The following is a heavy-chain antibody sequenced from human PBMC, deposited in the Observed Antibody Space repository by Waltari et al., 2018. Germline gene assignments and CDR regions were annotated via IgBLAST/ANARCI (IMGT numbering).Heavy chain of an antibody. CDR2: INHSGNT. D-gene: IGHD1-26*01. Sequence: QVQLQQWGAGLLKPSETLSLTCAVYGGSFSGYYWSWIRQPPGKGLEWIGEINHSGNTNYNPSLKSRVTISVDTSKNQFSLKLSSVTAADTAVYYCARAPRIGNAFDIWGQGTMVTVSS. CDR3: ARAPRIGNAFDI. J-gene: IGHJ3*02. CDR1: GGSFSGYY. V-gene: IGHV4-34*01.